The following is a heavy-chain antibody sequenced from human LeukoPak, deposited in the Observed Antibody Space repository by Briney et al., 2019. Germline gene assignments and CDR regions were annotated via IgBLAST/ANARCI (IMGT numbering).Heavy chain of an antibody. J-gene: IGHJ4*02. V-gene: IGHV4-59*01. D-gene: IGHD3-10*01. CDR3: ARGGVRGVTLFDY. CDR2: IYYSGST. CDR1: GGSISRYY. Sequence: PSETLSLTCTVSGGSISRYYWSWIRQPPGKGLEWIGYIYYSGSTNYNPSLKSRVTISVDTSKNQFSLKLSSVTAADTAVYYCARGGVRGVTLFDYWGQGTLVTVSS.